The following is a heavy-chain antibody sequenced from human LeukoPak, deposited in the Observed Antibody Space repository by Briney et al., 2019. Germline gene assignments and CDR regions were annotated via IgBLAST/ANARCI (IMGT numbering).Heavy chain of an antibody. CDR2: INPSGGST. J-gene: IGHJ4*02. D-gene: IGHD5-18*01. CDR3: ARKMGYSYGASRGSDY. CDR1: GYTFTSYY. Sequence: ASVKVSCKASGYTFTSYYMHWVRQAPGQGLEWMGIINPSGGSTSYAQKFQGRVTITADESTSTAYMELSSLRSEDTAVYYCARKMGYSYGASRGSDYWGQGTLVTVSS. V-gene: IGHV1-46*01.